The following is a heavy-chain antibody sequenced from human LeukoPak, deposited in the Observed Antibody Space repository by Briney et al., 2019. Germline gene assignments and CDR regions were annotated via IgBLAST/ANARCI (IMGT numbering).Heavy chain of an antibody. V-gene: IGHV6-1*01. Sequence: SQTLSLTYAISGDSVSINSAAWNWIRQSPSRGLEWLGRTYYRSKWYNDYAVSVKSRIAINPDTTKNQCSLQLNSVTPEDTAVYYCARGGWWEAYFDYWGQGTLVTVSS. CDR3: ARGGWWEAYFDY. J-gene: IGHJ4*02. CDR1: GDSVSINSAA. CDR2: TYYRSKWYN. D-gene: IGHD6-19*01.